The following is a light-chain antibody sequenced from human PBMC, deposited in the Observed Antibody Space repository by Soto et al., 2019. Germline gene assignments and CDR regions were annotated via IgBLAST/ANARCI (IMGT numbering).Light chain of an antibody. CDR1: SSDVGGYNY. J-gene: IGLJ2*01. Sequence: QSVLTQPSSASGSPGQSVTISCTGTSSDVGGYNYVSWYQQHPGKAPKLMIYEVSKRPSGVPDRFSGSKSGNTASLTVSGLQAEDEADYYCSSYAGSNNLVFGGGNKVTVL. V-gene: IGLV2-8*01. CDR3: SSYAGSNNLV. CDR2: EVS.